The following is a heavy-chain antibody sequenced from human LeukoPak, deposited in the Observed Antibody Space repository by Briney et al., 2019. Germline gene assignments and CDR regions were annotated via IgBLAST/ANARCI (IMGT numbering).Heavy chain of an antibody. J-gene: IGHJ4*02. CDR1: GGSFSGYY. D-gene: IGHD3-10*01. V-gene: IGHV4-34*12. CDR3: ARESRGINMVRVLKFEAQTGFDS. Sequence: MPSETLSLTCAVYGGSFSGYYWSWIRQSPGKGLEWMGSMFQGGNSDYDPSLKSRLTISADTAKNQFSLKLTSVTAADTAIYYCARESRGINMVRVLKFEAQTGFDSWGQGTLVTVSS. CDR2: MFQGGNS.